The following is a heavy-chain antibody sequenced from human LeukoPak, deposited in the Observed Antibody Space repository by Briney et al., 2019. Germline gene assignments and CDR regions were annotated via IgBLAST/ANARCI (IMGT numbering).Heavy chain of an antibody. CDR3: ARVKSLPASRNSSLGIDY. D-gene: IGHD1-26*01. Sequence: GGSLRLSCAASGFTFSSYWMSWVRQAPGKGLEWVANIKQDGSEKYYVDSVKGRFTISRDSAKNSLYLQMNSLRAEESAKYYCARVKSLPASRNSSLGIDYWGQGTLVTVSS. CDR2: IKQDGSEK. CDR1: GFTFSSYW. V-gene: IGHV3-7*01. J-gene: IGHJ4*02.